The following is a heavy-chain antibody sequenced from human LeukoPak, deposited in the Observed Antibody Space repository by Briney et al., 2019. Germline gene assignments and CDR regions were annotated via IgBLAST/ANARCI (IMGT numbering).Heavy chain of an antibody. D-gene: IGHD2-8*01. Sequence: GGSLRLSCAASGFTVSSNYMSWVRQALGKGLEWVSGLYSGGGTYYADSVKGRFDISGDNSKNTLYLQMNSLRAEDTAVYYCARDWVQYDLPRYSDCWGQGALVTVSS. CDR2: LYSGGGT. V-gene: IGHV3-66*01. CDR3: ARDWVQYDLPRYSDC. J-gene: IGHJ4*02. CDR1: GFTVSSNY.